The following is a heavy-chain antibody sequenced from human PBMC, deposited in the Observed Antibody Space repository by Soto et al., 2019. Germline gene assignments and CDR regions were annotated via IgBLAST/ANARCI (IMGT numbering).Heavy chain of an antibody. D-gene: IGHD6-19*01. CDR1: GFTFSSYE. Sequence: GGSLRLSCAASGFTFSSYEMNWVRQAPGKWLEWVSYISSSGSTIYYADSVKGRFTISRDNAKNSLYLQMNSLRAEDTAVYYCARDAENLRVATIGIAVAERYGMDVWGQGTTVTVSS. J-gene: IGHJ6*02. V-gene: IGHV3-48*03. CDR2: ISSSGSTI. CDR3: ARDAENLRVATIGIAVAERYGMDV.